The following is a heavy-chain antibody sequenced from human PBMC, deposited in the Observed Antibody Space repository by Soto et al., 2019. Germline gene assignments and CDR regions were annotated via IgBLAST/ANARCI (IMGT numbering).Heavy chain of an antibody. CDR2: IYYSGST. CDR3: ARGGYYDSSGYYPLDY. Sequence: SETLSLTCTVSGGSISSGDYYWSWIRQPPGKGLEWIGYIYYSGSTYYNPSLKSRVTISVDTSKNQFSLKLSSVTAADTAVYYCARGGYYDSSGYYPLDYWGQGTLVTVSS. CDR1: GGSISSGDYY. D-gene: IGHD3-22*01. V-gene: IGHV4-30-4*01. J-gene: IGHJ4*02.